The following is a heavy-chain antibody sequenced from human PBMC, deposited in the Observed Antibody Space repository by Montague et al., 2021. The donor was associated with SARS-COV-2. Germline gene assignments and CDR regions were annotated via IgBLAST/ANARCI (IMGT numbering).Heavy chain of an antibody. J-gene: IGHJ5*02. V-gene: IGHV4-59*01. CDR2: IYYSGST. CDR3: ARGIAGTYCGGDCYNNWFDP. CDR1: GGSISSYY. D-gene: IGHD2-21*02. Sequence: SETLSLTCTVAGGSISSYYWSWIRQPPGKGLEWIGYIYYSGSTNYNPSLKSGVTISVDTSKNQFSLKLSSVTAADTAVYYCARGIAGTYCGGDCYNNWFDPWGQGTLVTVSS.